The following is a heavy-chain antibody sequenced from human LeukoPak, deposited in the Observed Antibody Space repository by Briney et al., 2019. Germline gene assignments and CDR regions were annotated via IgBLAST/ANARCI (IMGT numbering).Heavy chain of an antibody. CDR2: INPNSGGT. CDR1: GYTFTGYY. Sequence: ASVKVSCKASGYTFTGYYVHWVRQAPGQGLEWMGWINPNSGGTNYAQKFQGRVTMTRDTSISTAYMELSRLRSDDTAVYYCARDAHLYSSGPSWFDPWGQGTLVTVSS. CDR3: ARDAHLYSSGPSWFDP. V-gene: IGHV1-2*02. D-gene: IGHD6-19*01. J-gene: IGHJ5*02.